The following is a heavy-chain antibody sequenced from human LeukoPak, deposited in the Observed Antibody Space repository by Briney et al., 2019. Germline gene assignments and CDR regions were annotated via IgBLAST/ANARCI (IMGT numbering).Heavy chain of an antibody. V-gene: IGHV4-59*08. Sequence: LETLSLTCTVSGGSISSYYWSWIRQPPGKGLEWIGYIYYSGSTNYNPSLKSRVTISVDTSKNQFSLKLSSVTAADTAVYYCARSREMAYAFDIWGQGTMVTVSS. CDR1: GGSISSYY. CDR2: IYYSGST. J-gene: IGHJ3*02. D-gene: IGHD5-24*01. CDR3: ARSREMAYAFDI.